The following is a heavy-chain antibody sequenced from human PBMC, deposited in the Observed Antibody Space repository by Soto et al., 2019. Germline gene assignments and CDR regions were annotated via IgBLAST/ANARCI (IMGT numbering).Heavy chain of an antibody. CDR3: AGYYDFWSGYYNVGYYYGMDV. J-gene: IGHJ6*02. Sequence: QVQLLQSGAEVKKPGSSVKVSCKASGGTFSSYAISWVRQAPGQGLEWMGGIIPIFGTANYAQKFQGRVTITADESTSTAYMELSSLRSEDTAVYYCAGYYDFWSGYYNVGYYYGMDVWGQGTTVTVSS. CDR2: IIPIFGTA. D-gene: IGHD3-3*01. V-gene: IGHV1-69*01. CDR1: GGTFSSYA.